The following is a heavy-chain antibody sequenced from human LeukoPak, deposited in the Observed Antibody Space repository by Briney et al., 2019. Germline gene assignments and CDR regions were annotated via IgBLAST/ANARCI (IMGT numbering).Heavy chain of an antibody. CDR2: INPNSGGT. CDR1: GYTFTGYY. J-gene: IGHJ6*02. CDR3: ARDRWTTELYYYGMDV. V-gene: IGHV1-2*02. Sequence: GASVKVSCKASGYTFTGYYMHWVRQAPGQGLEWMGWINPNSGGTNYAQKFQGRVTMTRDTSISTAYMELSRLRSDDTAVYYCARDRWTTELYYYGMDVWGLGTTVTVSS. D-gene: IGHD4-17*01.